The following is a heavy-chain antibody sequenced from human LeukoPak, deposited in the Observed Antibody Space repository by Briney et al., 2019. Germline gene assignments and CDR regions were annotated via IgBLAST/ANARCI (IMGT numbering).Heavy chain of an antibody. J-gene: IGHJ4*02. Sequence: SETLSLTCTVSGGSISNYYWSWIRQPPGRGLEWIGYLYYSGSTNYNPSLKSRVTISVDTSKNQFSLKLSSVTAADTAVYYCAKGDYYGSGSYVDYWGQGTLVTVSS. CDR1: GGSISNYY. V-gene: IGHV4-59*08. D-gene: IGHD3-10*01. CDR3: AKGDYYGSGSYVDY. CDR2: LYYSGST.